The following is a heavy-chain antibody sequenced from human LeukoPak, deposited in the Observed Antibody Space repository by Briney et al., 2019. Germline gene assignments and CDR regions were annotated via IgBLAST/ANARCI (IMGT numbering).Heavy chain of an antibody. CDR3: ARDRYALGY. J-gene: IGHJ4*02. CDR1: GGSVSSASYY. V-gene: IGHV4-61*01. D-gene: IGHD5-18*01. Sequence: SETLSLTCTVFGGSVSSASYYWSWIRQPPGKGLEWIGFITYSGSANYHPSLKSRVTISADTSKNQFSLKLSSVTAADTAVYYCARDRYALGYWGQGTLVTVSS. CDR2: ITYSGSA.